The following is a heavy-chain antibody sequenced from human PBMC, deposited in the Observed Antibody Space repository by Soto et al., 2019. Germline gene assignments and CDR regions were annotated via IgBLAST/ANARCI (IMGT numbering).Heavy chain of an antibody. CDR3: ARAPYYYDSSDRIYYYGMDV. J-gene: IGHJ6*02. CDR1: GYTFTGYY. V-gene: IGHV1-2*04. D-gene: IGHD3-22*01. CDR2: INPNSGGT. Sequence: GPSVKVSCRASGYTFTGYYMHWVRQAPGQGLEWMGWINPNSGGTNYAQKFQGWVTMTRDTSISTAYMELSRLRSDDTAVYYCARAPYYYDSSDRIYYYGMDVWGQGTTVTVS.